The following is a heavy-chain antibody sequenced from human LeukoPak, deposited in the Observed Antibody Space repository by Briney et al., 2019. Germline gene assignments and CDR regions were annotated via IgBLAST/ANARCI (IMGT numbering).Heavy chain of an antibody. J-gene: IGHJ4*02. CDR3: AKGFDYGDYCPDY. V-gene: IGHV3-48*01. Sequence: GGSLRLSYAASGFTFSSYSMNWVRQAPGKGLEWVSYISSSSSTIYYADSVKGRFTISRDNAKNSLYLQMNSLRAEDTAVYYCAKGFDYGDYCPDYWGQGTLVTVSS. D-gene: IGHD4-17*01. CDR1: GFTFSSYS. CDR2: ISSSSSTI.